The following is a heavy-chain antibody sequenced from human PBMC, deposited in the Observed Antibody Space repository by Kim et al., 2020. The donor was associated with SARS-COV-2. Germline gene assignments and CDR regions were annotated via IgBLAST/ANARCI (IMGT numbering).Heavy chain of an antibody. D-gene: IGHD3-10*01. V-gene: IGHV3-53*01. CDR2: IFDYYNT. Sequence: GGSLRLSCAASGFTVSSNALNWVRQAPGKGLEWVSVIFDYYNTYYADSVKGRFTISTDKSKNTLYLQMNSLTAEETAVYYCARDPLGGGGYFDLWGGGTLVTVAS. CDR1: GFTVSSNA. CDR3: ARDPLGGGGYFDL. J-gene: IGHJ2*01.